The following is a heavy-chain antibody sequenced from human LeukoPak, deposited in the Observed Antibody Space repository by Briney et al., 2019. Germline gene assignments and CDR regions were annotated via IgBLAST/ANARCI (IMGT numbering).Heavy chain of an antibody. V-gene: IGHV4-61*05. CDR3: ARGGYSYGYVYYYYMDV. J-gene: IGHJ6*03. CDR2: IYYSGST. Sequence: SETLSLTCTVSGGSISSSSYYWGWIRQPPGKGLEWIGYIYYSGSTNYNPSLKSRVTISVDTSKNQFSLKLSSVTAADTAVYYCARGGYSYGYVYYYYMDVWGKGTTVTISS. D-gene: IGHD5-18*01. CDR1: GGSISSSSYY.